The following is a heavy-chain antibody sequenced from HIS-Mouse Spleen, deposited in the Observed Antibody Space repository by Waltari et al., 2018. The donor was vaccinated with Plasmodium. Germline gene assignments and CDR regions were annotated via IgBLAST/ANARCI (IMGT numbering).Heavy chain of an antibody. CDR1: GFTFSSYA. Sequence: QVQLVESGGGVVQPGRSLRLSCAASGFTFSSYAMHWVRQAPGKGLEGVAVISNDGSNKYYSDSVKGRFTISRDNSKNTLYLQMNSLRAEETAVYYCARAHTGYSSSWYYYGMDVWGQGTTVTVSS. CDR3: ARAHTGYSSSWYYYGMDV. J-gene: IGHJ6*02. D-gene: IGHD6-13*01. CDR2: ISNDGSNK. V-gene: IGHV3-30*04.